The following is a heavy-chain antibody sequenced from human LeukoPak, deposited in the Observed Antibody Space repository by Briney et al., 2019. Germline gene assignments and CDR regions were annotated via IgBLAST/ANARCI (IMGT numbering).Heavy chain of an antibody. J-gene: IGHJ4*02. CDR1: GFTFDDYA. CDR3: ARDRSHYDILTGLPYYFDY. Sequence: PGRSLRLSCAASGFTFDDYAMHWVRQAPGKGLEWVSVIYSGGSTYYADSVKGRFTISRDNSRNTLYLQMNSLRAEDTAVYYCARDRSHYDILTGLPYYFDYWGQGTLVTVSS. V-gene: IGHV3-66*01. D-gene: IGHD3-9*01. CDR2: IYSGGST.